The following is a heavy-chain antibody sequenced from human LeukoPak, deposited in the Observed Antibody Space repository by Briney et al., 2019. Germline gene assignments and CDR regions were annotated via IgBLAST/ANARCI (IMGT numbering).Heavy chain of an antibody. CDR2: IKEDGSEK. D-gene: IGHD2-8*01. V-gene: IGHV3-7*01. CDR1: GFTFTSYW. CDR3: ARIYLKMASAS. J-gene: IGHJ5*02. Sequence: PGGSLRLSCAASGFTFTSYWMSWVRQAPGKGLEWVANIKEDGSEKYYVDSVKGRFTISRDNAKNSVSLQTNSLRAEDTAVYYCARIYLKMASASWGQGTLVTVSS.